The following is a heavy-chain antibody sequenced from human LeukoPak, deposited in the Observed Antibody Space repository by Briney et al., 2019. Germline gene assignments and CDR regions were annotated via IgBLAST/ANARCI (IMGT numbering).Heavy chain of an antibody. J-gene: IGHJ6*02. D-gene: IGHD2-2*01. CDR2: ISSSSSTI. V-gene: IGHV3-48*01. Sequence: GVCLRLSCAASGFTFSSYSMNWVRQAPGKGLEWVAYISSSSSTIYYADSVKGRFTISRDNAKNSLYLQMNSLRAEDTAVYYCARYCSSTSCPNYYGMDVWGQGTTVTVSS. CDR1: GFTFSSYS. CDR3: ARYCSSTSCPNYYGMDV.